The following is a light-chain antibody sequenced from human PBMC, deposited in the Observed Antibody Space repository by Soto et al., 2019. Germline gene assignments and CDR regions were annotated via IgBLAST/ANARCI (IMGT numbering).Light chain of an antibody. V-gene: IGKV3-20*01. J-gene: IGKJ1*01. CDR2: GTS. Sequence: EIVLTQSPGTLSVSPGERATLSCRTSQTISSNYLAWYQQKPGQSPSLIIYGTSSWPTGIPDRFNGSGSGTDFTLTIRRLETGDSAIYYCQQYVSWTFGQEAKVEIK. CDR1: QTISSNY. CDR3: QQYVSWT.